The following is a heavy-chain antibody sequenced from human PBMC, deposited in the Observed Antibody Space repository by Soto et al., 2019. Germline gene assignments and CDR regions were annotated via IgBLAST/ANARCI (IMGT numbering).Heavy chain of an antibody. CDR3: TTRSVEGC. D-gene: IGHD2-15*01. Sequence: PGGSLRLSCVASGFSFNEAWMNWVRQAPGEGLEWVGRIKTSAGGGATDYAAPVQGRFTISRDDSKNALYLHMNSLRTEDTAIYYCTTRSVEGCWGQGTTVTVAS. CDR2: IKTSAGGGAT. CDR1: GFSFNEAW. V-gene: IGHV3-15*07. J-gene: IGHJ6*02.